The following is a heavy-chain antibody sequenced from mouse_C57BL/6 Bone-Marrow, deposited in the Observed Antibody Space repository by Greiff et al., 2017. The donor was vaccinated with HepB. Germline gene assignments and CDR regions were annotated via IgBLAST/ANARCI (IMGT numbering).Heavy chain of an antibody. CDR2: ISYSGST. D-gene: IGHD1-1*01. J-gene: IGHJ4*01. V-gene: IGHV3-8*01. Sequence: EVKLLESGPGLAKPSQTLSLTCSVTGYSITSDYWNWIRKFPGNKLEYMGYISYSGSTYYNPSLKSRISITRDTSKNQYYLQLNSVTTEDTATYYCARALNYYGSRWYYAMDYWGQGTSVTVSS. CDR3: ARALNYYGSRWYYAMDY. CDR1: GYSITSDY.